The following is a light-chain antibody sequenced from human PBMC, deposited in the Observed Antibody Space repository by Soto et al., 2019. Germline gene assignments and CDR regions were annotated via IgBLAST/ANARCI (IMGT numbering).Light chain of an antibody. CDR1: QSVSSS. Sequence: EIVMTQSPATLSASPGERVTLSCRASQSVSSSLAWYQQKPGQAPKLLIYRASIRGIGIPGRFSGSGSETEFILIISRLQSEDSTVYYCQQYNYWWTFGQGTKVETK. CDR3: QQYNYWWT. V-gene: IGKV3-15*01. CDR2: RAS. J-gene: IGKJ1*01.